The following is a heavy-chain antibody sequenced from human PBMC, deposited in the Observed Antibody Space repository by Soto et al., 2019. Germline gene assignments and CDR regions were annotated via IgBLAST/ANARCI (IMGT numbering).Heavy chain of an antibody. CDR3: ATKGGGYYFQFDP. J-gene: IGHJ5*02. CDR2: ISSGGTTI. V-gene: IGHV3-11*01. D-gene: IGHD3-22*01. CDR1: GFTFIDYY. Sequence: PGGSLRLSCAASGFTFIDYYMSWSRQAPGKGLEWVSYISSGGTTIYYADSVKGRFTISRDDAKNSLFLQMNSLRPEDTAVYFCATKGGGYYFQFDPWGQGTLVTVSS.